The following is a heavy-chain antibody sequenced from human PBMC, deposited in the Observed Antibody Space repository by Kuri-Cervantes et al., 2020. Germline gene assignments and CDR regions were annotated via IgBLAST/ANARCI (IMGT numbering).Heavy chain of an antibody. Sequence: SLKISCAASGFTLDDYAMHWVRQAPGKGLEWVSGISWNSGTIGYADSVRGRFTISRDNAKNSLYLQMNSLRAEDTAVYYCARGRTYYDSSGYYVPLDYWGQGTLVTVSS. J-gene: IGHJ4*02. V-gene: IGHV3-9*01. D-gene: IGHD3-22*01. CDR3: ARGRTYYDSSGYYVPLDY. CDR2: ISWNSGTI. CDR1: GFTLDDYA.